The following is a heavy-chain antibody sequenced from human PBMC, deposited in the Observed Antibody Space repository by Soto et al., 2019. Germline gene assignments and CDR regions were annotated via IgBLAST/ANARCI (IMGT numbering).Heavy chain of an antibody. CDR1: GGTFSTHA. V-gene: IGHV1-69*01. Sequence: QVPLVQSGAEVKKPGSSVKVSCKASGGTFSTHAIIWVRQAPGHGLEWMGGIIPISGTTYYTQEFQGRVTITADEPTSTAFMELSSLKSDDTAVFYCARGYCSGGNCYSGMDVWGQGTMVTVSS. CDR2: IIPISGTT. CDR3: ARGYCSGGNCYSGMDV. J-gene: IGHJ6*02. D-gene: IGHD2-15*01.